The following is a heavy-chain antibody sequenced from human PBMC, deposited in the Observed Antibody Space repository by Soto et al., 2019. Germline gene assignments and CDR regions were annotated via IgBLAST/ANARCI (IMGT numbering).Heavy chain of an antibody. J-gene: IGHJ6*03. CDR3: ARDSHSQQPNPRSGGGYMDV. V-gene: IGHV4-31*11. CDR2: IYFSGST. D-gene: IGHD6-13*01. CDR1: GGSISSGGYY. Sequence: QLQLQESGPGLVKPSQTLSLTCAVSGGSISSGGYYWSWIRQRPGKGLEWMGSIYFSGSTYYNPSLRSRVTIPVATPKNQFSVKRSSVTAADTPVYSCARDSHSQQPNPRSGGGYMDVWGKGTTVTVSS.